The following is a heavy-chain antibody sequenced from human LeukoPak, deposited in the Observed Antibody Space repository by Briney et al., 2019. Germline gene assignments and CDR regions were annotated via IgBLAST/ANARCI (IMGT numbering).Heavy chain of an antibody. CDR2: IGHTGKNV. Sequence: PGGSLRLTCTASGFTFNSYSMNWVRLAPGKGLEWLSLIGHTGKNVYYADSERGRFTTSGDNDNNLVYLHMNSLTADDSAYYYCARDGDWWSRDCWGQGALVTVCS. CDR3: ARDGDWWSRDC. D-gene: IGHD2-15*01. CDR1: GFTFNSYS. V-gene: IGHV3-21*01. J-gene: IGHJ4*02.